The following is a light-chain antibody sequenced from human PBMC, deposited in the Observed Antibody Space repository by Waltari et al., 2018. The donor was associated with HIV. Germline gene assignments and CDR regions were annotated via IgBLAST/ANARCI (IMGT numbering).Light chain of an antibody. Sequence: DIQMTQSPSSLSASLGERVTITCRASQSINTYLSWYQQRPGKTPKLLIYAASILQSGVPSRFSGGGSGTDFTLTISSLQPEDFATYYCQQSYSTPYTFGQGTKLEIK. J-gene: IGKJ2*01. CDR2: AAS. V-gene: IGKV1-39*01. CDR3: QQSYSTPYT. CDR1: QSINTY.